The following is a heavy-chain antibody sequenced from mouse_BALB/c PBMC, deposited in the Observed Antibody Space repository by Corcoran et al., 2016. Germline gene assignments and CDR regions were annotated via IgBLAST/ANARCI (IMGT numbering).Heavy chain of an antibody. V-gene: IGHV4-1*02. CDR2: INPDSSTI. Sequence: EVKLLESGGGLVQPGGSLKRSCAASGFDFSRYWMSWVRQAPGKGLEWIGEINPDSSTINYTPSLKDKFIISRDNAKNTLYLQMSKVRSEDTALYYCARNWDVGYAYWGQGTLVTVSA. CDR3: ARNWDVGYAY. J-gene: IGHJ3*01. D-gene: IGHD4-1*01. CDR1: GFDFSRYW.